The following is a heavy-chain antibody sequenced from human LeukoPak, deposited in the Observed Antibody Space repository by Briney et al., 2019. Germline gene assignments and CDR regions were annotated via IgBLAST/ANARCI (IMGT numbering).Heavy chain of an antibody. Sequence: QSGGSLRLSCAASGFTFSSYWMSWVRQAPGKGLEWVANIKQDGSEKYYVDSVKGRFTISRDNAKNSLYLQMNSLRAEDTALYYCAKDEGYSGYEYAFDIWGQGTMVTVSS. CDR1: GFTFSSYW. V-gene: IGHV3-7*03. J-gene: IGHJ3*02. CDR3: AKDEGYSGYEYAFDI. D-gene: IGHD5-12*01. CDR2: IKQDGSEK.